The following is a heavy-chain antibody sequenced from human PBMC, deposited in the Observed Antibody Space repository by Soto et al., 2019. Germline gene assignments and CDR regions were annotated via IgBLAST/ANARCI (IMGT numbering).Heavy chain of an antibody. V-gene: IGHV4-34*01. CDR2: INHSGST. CDR3: ARGLLAVAGTGDGRDY. CDR1: GGSFSGYY. J-gene: IGHJ4*02. D-gene: IGHD6-19*01. Sequence: SETLSLTCAAYGGSFSGYYWSWIRQPPGKGLEWIGEINHSGSTNYNPSLKSRVTISVDTSKNQFSLKLSSVTAADTAVYYCARGLLAVAGTGDGRDYWGQGTLVTVSS.